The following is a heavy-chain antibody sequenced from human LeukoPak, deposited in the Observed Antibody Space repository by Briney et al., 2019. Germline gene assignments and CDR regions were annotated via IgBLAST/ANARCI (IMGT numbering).Heavy chain of an antibody. D-gene: IGHD2-2*01. V-gene: IGHV3-23*01. CDR3: AKERNRSTSCYYY. CDR2: ISGSGGST. Sequence: GGSLRLSCAASGLTFSSYAMSWVRQAPGKGLEWVSAISGSGGSTYYADSVKGRFTISRDNSKNTLYLQMNSLRAEDTAIYYCAKERNRSTSCYYYWGQGTLVTVSS. CDR1: GLTFSSYA. J-gene: IGHJ4*02.